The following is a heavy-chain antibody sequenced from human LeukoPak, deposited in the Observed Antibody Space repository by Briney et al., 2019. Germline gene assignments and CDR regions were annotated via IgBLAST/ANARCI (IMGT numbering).Heavy chain of an antibody. D-gene: IGHD6-19*01. V-gene: IGHV1-24*01. J-gene: IGHJ4*02. CDR1: GYTLTELS. CDR3: TTWALAGLAFDY. Sequence: ASVKVSCKISGYTLTELSMHWVRQAPGKGLEWMGGFDPEDGETIYAQKFQGRVTMTEDTSTDTAYMELSSLTSEDTAVYYSTTWALAGLAFDYWGQGTVVTVSS. CDR2: FDPEDGET.